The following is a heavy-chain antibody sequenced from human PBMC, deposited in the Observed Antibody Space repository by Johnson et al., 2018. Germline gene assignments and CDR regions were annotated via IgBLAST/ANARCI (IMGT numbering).Heavy chain of an antibody. V-gene: IGHV4-59*01. D-gene: IGHD6-13*01. J-gene: IGHJ4*02. CDR1: GVSITNYY. CDR2: IYYCGSP. CDR3: ATGDSSSYYFDY. Sequence: QVQLQESGPGLVKXSETXSLXCSVSGVSITNYYWSWIRQPPGKGLEWLGNIYYCGSPSDNPSLKSRVTLSTDTSRNQSYVKLSSAAAADTAVYFCATGDSSSYYFDYWGQGTLV.